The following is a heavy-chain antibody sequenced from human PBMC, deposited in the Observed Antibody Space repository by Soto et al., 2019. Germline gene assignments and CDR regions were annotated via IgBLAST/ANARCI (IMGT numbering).Heavy chain of an antibody. CDR2: INQDGSEK. J-gene: IGHJ4*02. CDR3: RGGVGDAF. V-gene: IGHV3-7*01. Sequence: EVHLVESGGGLVQTGGSLRLSCAIFESTVSRDWMNWVRQAPGKGLEWVAHINQDGSEKYYVDSVKGRFTISRDNAKKSLYLQRTSLRPAATAMYFCRGGVGDAFWGKGTLVTVSS. CDR1: ESTVSRDW. D-gene: IGHD1-26*01.